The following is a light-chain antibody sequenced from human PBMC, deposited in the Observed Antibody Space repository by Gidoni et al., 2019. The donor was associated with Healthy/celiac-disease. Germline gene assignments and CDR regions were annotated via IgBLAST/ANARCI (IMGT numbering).Light chain of an antibody. CDR2: GAS. Sequence: ELVLTQSPGTLSLSPGESATLSCSASQSVSSSYLAWYQQKPGQAPRLLIYGASSRATGIPDRFSGSGSGTDFTLTISRLEPEDFAVYYCQQYGRSLYTFGQGTKLEIK. CDR3: QQYGRSLYT. J-gene: IGKJ2*01. CDR1: QSVSSSY. V-gene: IGKV3-20*01.